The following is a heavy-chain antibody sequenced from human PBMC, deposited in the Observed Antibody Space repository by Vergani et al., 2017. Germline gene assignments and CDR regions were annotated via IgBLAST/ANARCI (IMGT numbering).Heavy chain of an antibody. CDR1: GITLSNYD. J-gene: IGHJ4*02. Sequence: QVQLVESRGGVVQRGGSLRLSCATSGITLSNYDMQWLRQGPGKGLEFVAFIQFDGSNQYYADSVKGRFTLSRDFSKNTLYLQMKSLRTADTATYYCAKHFRGWGIDYWGQGTQVIVSS. CDR3: AKHFRGWGIDY. CDR2: IQFDGSNQ. V-gene: IGHV3-30*02. D-gene: IGHD3-16*01.